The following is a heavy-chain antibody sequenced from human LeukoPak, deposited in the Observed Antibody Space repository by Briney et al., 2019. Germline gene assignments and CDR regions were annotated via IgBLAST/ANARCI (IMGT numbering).Heavy chain of an antibody. CDR2: IRSKAYGGTT. J-gene: IGHJ4*02. Sequence: GRSLRLSCTASGFTFGDYAMSWVRQATGKGLEWVGFIRSKAYGGTTEYAASVKGRFTISRDDSKSIAYLQMNSLKTEDTAVYYCTRVVLLWRRGYFDYWGQGTLVTVSS. CDR1: GFTFGDYA. V-gene: IGHV3-49*04. D-gene: IGHD2-2*01. CDR3: TRVVLLWRRGYFDY.